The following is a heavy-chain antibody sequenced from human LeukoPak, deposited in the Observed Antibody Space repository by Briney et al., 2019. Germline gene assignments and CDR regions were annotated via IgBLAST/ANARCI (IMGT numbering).Heavy chain of an antibody. CDR1: GGSISSYY. CDR2: IYYSRST. J-gene: IGHJ4*02. D-gene: IGHD5-24*01. V-gene: IGHV4-59*01. Sequence: SETLSLTCTVSGGSISSYYWSWVRQPPGKGLEWVGYIYYSRSTNYNPSLKSRVTISVDPSKNQFSLKLSSVTAADTAVYYCARGRDGYNLELGYWGQGTLVTVSS. CDR3: ARGRDGYNLELGY.